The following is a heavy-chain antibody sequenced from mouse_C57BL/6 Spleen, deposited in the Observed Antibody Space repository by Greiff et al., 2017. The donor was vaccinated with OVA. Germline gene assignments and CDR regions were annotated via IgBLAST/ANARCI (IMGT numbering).Heavy chain of an antibody. CDR2: IDPNSGGT. D-gene: IGHD1-1*01. CDR1: GYTFTSYW. Sequence: VKLQQPGAELVKPGASVKLSCKASGYTFTSYWMHWVKQRPGRGLEWIGRIDPNSGGTKYNEKFKSKATLTVDKPSSTAYMQLSSLTSEDSAVYYWASETTVVVSRNYYAMDYWGQGTSVTVSS. V-gene: IGHV1-72*01. J-gene: IGHJ4*01. CDR3: ASETTVVVSRNYYAMDY.